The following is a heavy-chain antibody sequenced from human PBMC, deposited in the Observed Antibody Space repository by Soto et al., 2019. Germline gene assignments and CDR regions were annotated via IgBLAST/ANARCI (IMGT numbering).Heavy chain of an antibody. V-gene: IGHV5-51*01. CDR2: IYPRDSDI. J-gene: IGHJ4*02. CDR1: VYSFTGFW. Sequence: GDSLKISCKVFVYSFTGFWIGWVRHRPGKGLEWVGSIYPRDSDIRYNPSFEGQVTVSADRSTTTAFLQWSSLMASDTAIYYCARQHPLYSRVCYNWGKGPLVTVSS. D-gene: IGHD2-21*02. CDR3: ARQHPLYSRVCYN.